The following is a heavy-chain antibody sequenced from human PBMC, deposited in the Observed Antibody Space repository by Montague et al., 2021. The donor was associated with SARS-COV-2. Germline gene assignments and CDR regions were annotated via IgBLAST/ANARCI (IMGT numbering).Heavy chain of an antibody. CDR3: ARNIGWYSHDR. CDR2: IYKSEKT. Sequence: SETLSLTCTVSGDSISRYYWTWIRQSPGRGLEWIGYIYKSEKTNYNPSLKSRVTISEDTSKNQFSLNLRSVTAADTAAYYCARNIGWYSHDRWGQGTLVTVSS. D-gene: IGHD6-19*01. J-gene: IGHJ5*02. V-gene: IGHV4-59*08. CDR1: GDSISRYY.